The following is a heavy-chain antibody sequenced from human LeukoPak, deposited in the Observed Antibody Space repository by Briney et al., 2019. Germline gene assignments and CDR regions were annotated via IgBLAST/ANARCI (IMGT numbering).Heavy chain of an antibody. CDR2: IDWDDDK. Sequence: SGPTLLNPTPTLTLTCTFSGFSLRTSGMRVSWIRQPPGKALEWLPRIDWDDDKFYSTSLKTRLTISKDTSKNQVVLTMTNMDPVDTATYYCARASGYSYGYGLGAFDIWGQGTMVTVSS. CDR3: ARASGYSYGYGLGAFDI. CDR1: GFSLRTSGMR. D-gene: IGHD5-18*01. J-gene: IGHJ3*02. V-gene: IGHV2-70*04.